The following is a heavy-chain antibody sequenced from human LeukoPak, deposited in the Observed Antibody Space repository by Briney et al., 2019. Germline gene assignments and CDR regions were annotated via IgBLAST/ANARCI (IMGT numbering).Heavy chain of an antibody. Sequence: GGSLRLSCAASGFTFSSYWMHWVRQAPGEGLVWVSRINTDGSSTSYADSVKGRFTISRDNAKNTLYLQMNSLRAEDTAVYYCARDREYCSSTSCRAHDAFDIWGQGTMVTVSS. CDR1: GFTFSSYW. CDR3: ARDREYCSSTSCRAHDAFDI. V-gene: IGHV3-74*01. CDR2: INTDGSST. D-gene: IGHD2-2*01. J-gene: IGHJ3*02.